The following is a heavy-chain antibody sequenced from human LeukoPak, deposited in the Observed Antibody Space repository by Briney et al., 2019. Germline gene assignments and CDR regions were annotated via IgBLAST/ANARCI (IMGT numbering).Heavy chain of an antibody. CDR2: ISGSGTGT. J-gene: IGHJ4*02. D-gene: IGHD1-26*01. V-gene: IGHV3-23*01. CDR1: GVTFSSYA. Sequence: PGGSLRRSCAASGVTFSSYAMSWGRQAPGKGLEWVSTISGSGTGTYYADSVKGRFTISRDNSKNTLYLQMNSLKAEDTAVYYCVKDRRLRGSYPVFDYWGQGTLVTVSS. CDR3: VKDRRLRGSYPVFDY.